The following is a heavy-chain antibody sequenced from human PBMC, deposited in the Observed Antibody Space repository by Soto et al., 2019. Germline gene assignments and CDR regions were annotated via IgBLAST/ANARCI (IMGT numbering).Heavy chain of an antibody. CDR2: IWFDGSNK. CDR3: ARVVGPFDY. V-gene: IGHV3-33*08. J-gene: IGHJ4*02. CDR1: GFTFSSYG. D-gene: IGHD2-15*01. Sequence: PGGSLRLSCAASGFTFSSYGMSWVRQAPGKGLDRVAVIWFDGSNKYYADSVKGRFTISRDNSKNTLYLQMNSLRAEDTALYYCARVVGPFDYWGKGTLFTVFS.